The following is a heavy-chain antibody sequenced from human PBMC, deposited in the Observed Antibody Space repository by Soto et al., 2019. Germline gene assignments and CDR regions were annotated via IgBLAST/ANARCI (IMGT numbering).Heavy chain of an antibody. CDR1: GVTFSDYH. CDR3: ASPGLILPGYL. CDR2: RSRSGSST. V-gene: IGHV3-11*01. Sequence: GGAPRHSFSASGVTFSDYHMSWGRPAPGKGREGVSHRSRSGSSTYYADSVKGRFTISRDNAKNSLYLQMNSLRAEDTAVYYCASPGLILPGYLWGQGTLVTVSS. D-gene: IGHD3-9*01. J-gene: IGHJ4*02.